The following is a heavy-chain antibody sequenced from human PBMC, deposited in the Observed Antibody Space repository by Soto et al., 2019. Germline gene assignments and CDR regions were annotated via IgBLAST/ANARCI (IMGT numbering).Heavy chain of an antibody. J-gene: IGHJ6*03. CDR3: ARSHCTNGVCYTGYYYYYMDV. V-gene: IGHV3-33*01. Sequence: GGSLRLSCAASGFTFSSYGMHWVRQAPGKGLEWVAVIWYDGSNKYYADSVKGRFTISRDNSKNTLYLQMNSLRAEDTAVYYCARSHCTNGVCYTGYYYYYMDVWGKGTTVTVSS. D-gene: IGHD2-8*01. CDR2: IWYDGSNK. CDR1: GFTFSSYG.